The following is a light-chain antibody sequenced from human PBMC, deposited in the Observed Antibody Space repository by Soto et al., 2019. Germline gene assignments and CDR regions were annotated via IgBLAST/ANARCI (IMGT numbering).Light chain of an antibody. CDR2: DTT. V-gene: IGLV7-46*01. Sequence: VATQEPSLTVSPGAAVTLTFGSSTGAVTNVHYPYWFPEKPGQAPRTLIYDTTNRHAWTPARFSGSLLGGKAALTLSGAQPEDEAEYYCLLSCNGPYVFGNGTKVTVL. CDR1: TGAVTNVHY. J-gene: IGLJ1*01. CDR3: LLSCNGPYV.